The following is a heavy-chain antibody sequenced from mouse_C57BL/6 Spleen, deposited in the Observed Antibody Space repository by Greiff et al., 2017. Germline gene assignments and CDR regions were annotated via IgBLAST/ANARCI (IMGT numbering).Heavy chain of an antibody. CDR2: IYPGGGYT. J-gene: IGHJ1*03. D-gene: IGHD2-2*01. CDR3: ARAYGYDEWYFDV. Sequence: QVQLQQSGAELVRPGTSVKMSCKASGYTFTNYWIGWAKQRPGHGLEWIGDIYPGGGYTNYNEKFKGKATLTADKSSSTAYMQFSSLTSEDSAIYYCARAYGYDEWYFDVWGTGTTVTVSS. CDR1: GYTFTNYW. V-gene: IGHV1-63*01.